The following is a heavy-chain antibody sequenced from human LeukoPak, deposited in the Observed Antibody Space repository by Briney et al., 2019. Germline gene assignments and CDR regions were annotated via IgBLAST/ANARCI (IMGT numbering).Heavy chain of an antibody. J-gene: IGHJ1*01. CDR3: EKDRDTTGYEH. Sequence: PGGSLRLSCAASGFTFEDYAMHWVRQAPGKGLEWVSFVTGDGSSIYYADSVKGRFTISRDNSKNSLYLQMNRLRIEGNAFSYSEKDRDTTGYEHWGQGTLVTVSS. CDR1: GFTFEDYA. D-gene: IGHD3-22*01. CDR2: VTGDGSSI. V-gene: IGHV3-43*02.